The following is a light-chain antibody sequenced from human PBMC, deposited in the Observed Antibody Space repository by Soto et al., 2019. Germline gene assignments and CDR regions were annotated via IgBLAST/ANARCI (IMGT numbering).Light chain of an antibody. CDR2: GAF. V-gene: IGKV3-15*01. J-gene: IGKJ1*01. CDR3: QQCTNWPLT. Sequence: LSVATLSLKPGERATLSCRASQSVSNNLVWYQQKPGQAPRLLIYGAFTRATGIPARFSGSGSGTEFTLTISSLQSEDFAVYCCQQCTNWPLTFGQVTKVDIK. CDR1: QSVSNN.